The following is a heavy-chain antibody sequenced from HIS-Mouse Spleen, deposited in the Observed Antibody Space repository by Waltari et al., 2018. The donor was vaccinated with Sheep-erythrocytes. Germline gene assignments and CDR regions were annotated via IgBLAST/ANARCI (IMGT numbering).Heavy chain of an antibody. D-gene: IGHD1-26*01. J-gene: IGHJ4*02. V-gene: IGHV3-21*01. CDR3: ARVASGATFDY. Sequence: EVQLVESGGGLVKPGGSLRLSCAASGFTFSSYSMNWVRQAPGKGLEVVVSISSSSSYIYYADSVKGRFTISRDNAKNSLYLQMNSLRAEDTAVYYCARVASGATFDYWGQGTLVTVSS. CDR2: ISSSSSYI. CDR1: GFTFSSYS.